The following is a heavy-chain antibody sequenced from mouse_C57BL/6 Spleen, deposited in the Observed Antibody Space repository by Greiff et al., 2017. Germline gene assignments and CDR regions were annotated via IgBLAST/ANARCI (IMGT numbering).Heavy chain of an antibody. D-gene: IGHD1-1*01. J-gene: IGHJ1*03. CDR2: IHPNSGST. CDR3: ARGITTVVARYFDV. CDR1: GYTFTSYW. Sequence: QVQLQQPGAELVKPGASVKLSCKASGYTFTSYWMHWVKQRPGQGLEWIGMIHPNSGSTNYNEKFKSKATLTVDKSSITAYMQLSSLTSEDSAVYYCARGITTVVARYFDVWGTGTTVTVSS. V-gene: IGHV1-64*01.